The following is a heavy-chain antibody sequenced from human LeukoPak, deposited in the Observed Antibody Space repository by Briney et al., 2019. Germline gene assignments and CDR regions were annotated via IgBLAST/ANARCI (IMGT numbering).Heavy chain of an antibody. D-gene: IGHD3-3*01. CDR3: ARADGITIFGVVVLGYMDV. CDR2: INPNSGGT. Sequence: CASVKVSCKASGYTFTGYYMHWVRQAPGQGLEWMGWINPNSGGTNYAQKFQGRVTMTRDTSISTAYMELSRLRSDDTAVYYCARADGITIFGVVVLGYMDVWGKGTTVTVSS. J-gene: IGHJ6*03. CDR1: GYTFTGYY. V-gene: IGHV1-2*02.